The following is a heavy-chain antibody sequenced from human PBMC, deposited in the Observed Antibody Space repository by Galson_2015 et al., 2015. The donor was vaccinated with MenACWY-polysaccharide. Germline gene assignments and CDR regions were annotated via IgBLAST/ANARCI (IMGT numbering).Heavy chain of an antibody. Sequence: SLRLSCAASGFTFSNFWMSWVRQAPGKELEWVASIKQDGSKKYLVDSVKGRFTISRDNAENSLFLQMNSLRAEDTAVYYCARERWVRGVFFDQWGQGTLATVSS. CDR3: ARERWVRGVFFDQ. D-gene: IGHD3-10*01. CDR1: GFTFSNFW. J-gene: IGHJ4*02. CDR2: IKQDGSKK. V-gene: IGHV3-7*01.